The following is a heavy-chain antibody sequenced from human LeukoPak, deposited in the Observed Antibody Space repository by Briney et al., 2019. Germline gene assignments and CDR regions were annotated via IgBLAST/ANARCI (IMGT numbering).Heavy chain of an antibody. J-gene: IGHJ4*02. CDR3: ARGGYDILTGYAPYFDY. V-gene: IGHV1-2*06. CDR1: GYTFTGYY. CDR2: TNPNSGGT. Sequence: GASVKVSCKASGYTFTGYYMHWVRQAPGQGLEWMGRTNPNSGGTNYAQKFQGRVTMTRDTSISTAYMELSRLRSDDTAVYYCARGGYDILTGYAPYFDYWGQGTLVTVSS. D-gene: IGHD3-9*01.